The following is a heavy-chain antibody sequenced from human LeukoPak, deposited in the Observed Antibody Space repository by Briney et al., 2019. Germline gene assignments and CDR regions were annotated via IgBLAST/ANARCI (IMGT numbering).Heavy chain of an antibody. J-gene: IGHJ4*02. Sequence: GASVKVSCKAAGYTFTGYYMHWVRQAPGQGLEWMGWINPNSGGTNYAQKFQGRVTMTRDTSISTAYMELSRLRSDDTAVYYCARSPYSSGWYDYWGQGTLVTVSS. CDR1: GYTFTGYY. CDR2: INPNSGGT. CDR3: ARSPYSSGWYDY. D-gene: IGHD6-19*01. V-gene: IGHV1-2*02.